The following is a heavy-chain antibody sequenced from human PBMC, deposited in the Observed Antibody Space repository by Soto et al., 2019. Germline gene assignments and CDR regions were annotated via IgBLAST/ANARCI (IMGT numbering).Heavy chain of an antibody. CDR1: GFTFSSYS. J-gene: IGHJ4*02. CDR2: INTDGSII. CDR3: ARDTDGLHY. Sequence: GGSLRLSCAASGFTFSSYSMNWVRQAPGKGLVWVSRINTDGSIIDYADSVKGRFTVSRDNAKNTLYLQMNSLRADDTAVYYCARDTDGLHYWGQGTLVTVSS. V-gene: IGHV3-74*01.